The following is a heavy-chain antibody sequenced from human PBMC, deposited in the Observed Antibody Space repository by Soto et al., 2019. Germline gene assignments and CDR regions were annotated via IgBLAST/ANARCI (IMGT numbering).Heavy chain of an antibody. V-gene: IGHV3-9*01. CDR2: IRWNSGSI. D-gene: IGHD6-13*01. CDR3: AKAPASSWYPHSWFDP. J-gene: IGHJ5*02. CDR1: GFTFDDYA. Sequence: EVQLVESGGGLVQPGRSLRLSCAASGFTFDDYAMHWVRQAPGKGLEWVSGIRWNSGSIGYADSVKGRFTISRDNAKNSLYLQMNSLRAEDTALYYCAKAPASSWYPHSWFDPWGQGTLVTVSS.